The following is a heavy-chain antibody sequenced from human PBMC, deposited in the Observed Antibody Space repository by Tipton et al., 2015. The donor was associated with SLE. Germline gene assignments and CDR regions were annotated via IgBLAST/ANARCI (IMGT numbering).Heavy chain of an antibody. CDR3: AIMSFRGGYNYYYYGMDV. V-gene: IGHV1-46*01. D-gene: IGHD3-22*01. CDR1: GYTFTSYY. Sequence: QVQLVQSGAEVKKPGASVKVSCKASGYTFTSYYMHWVRQAPGQGLEWMGIINPSGGSTSYAQKFQGRVTMTRDTSTSTVYMELSSLRSEDTAVYYCAIMSFRGGYNYYYYGMDVWGQGTTVTVSS. CDR2: INPSGGST. J-gene: IGHJ6*02.